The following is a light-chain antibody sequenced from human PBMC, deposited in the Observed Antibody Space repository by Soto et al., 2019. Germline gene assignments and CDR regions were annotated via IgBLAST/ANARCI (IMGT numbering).Light chain of an antibody. CDR2: KAS. V-gene: IGKV1-5*03. CDR1: QSITTW. Sequence: DIQMTQSPSTVSAYVGDSVTITCRASQSITTWLAWYQQRPGKAPKLLIYKASTLKSGVQSRFSGSGSGTDFTLTISSLQPEDFATYYCQQTYSSPQTFGQGTKVDIK. J-gene: IGKJ1*01. CDR3: QQTYSSPQT.